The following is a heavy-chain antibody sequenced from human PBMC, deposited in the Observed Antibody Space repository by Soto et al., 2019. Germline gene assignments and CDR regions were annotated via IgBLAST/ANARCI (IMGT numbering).Heavy chain of an antibody. V-gene: IGHV3-23*01. CDR2: ISGSGGST. CDR1: GFTFSSYA. D-gene: IGHD3-10*01. CDR3: AKAHYGSGSYYKTGWGY. J-gene: IGHJ4*02. Sequence: VQLLESGGGLVQPGGSLRLSCAASGFTFSSYAMSWVRQAPGKGLEWVSAISGSGGSTYYADSVKGRFTISRDNSKNTLYLQMNSLRAEDTAVYYCAKAHYGSGSYYKTGWGYWGQGTLVTVSS.